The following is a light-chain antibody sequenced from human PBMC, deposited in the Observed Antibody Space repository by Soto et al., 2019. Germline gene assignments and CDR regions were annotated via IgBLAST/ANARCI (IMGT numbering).Light chain of an antibody. CDR3: QQYTNWPPSA. V-gene: IGKV3-15*01. CDR2: ETS. Sequence: VLTQSPYTLSVSPGEIATIYCTASQSVRIKLAWYQQTPGQAPRLLIYETSTRATGIPARFSGSGSGTEFTLTISSLQSEDFAVYYCQQYTNWPPSACGQGTRLEI. J-gene: IGKJ5*01. CDR1: QSVRIK.